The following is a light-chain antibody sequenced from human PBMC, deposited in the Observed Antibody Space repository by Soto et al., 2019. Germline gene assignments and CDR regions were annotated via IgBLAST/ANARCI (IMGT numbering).Light chain of an antibody. J-gene: IGKJ5*01. CDR3: QQLNSYPLT. Sequence: DIHLTQSPSSLSASVGDRVTITCRASQAITNNLAWYQQKPGNPPRLLIYEESTLHSGVPSRFSGRKVGTQFILTIDSLQPEDFATYYCQQLNSYPLTFGQGTRLEIK. CDR2: EES. CDR1: QAITNN. V-gene: IGKV1-9*01.